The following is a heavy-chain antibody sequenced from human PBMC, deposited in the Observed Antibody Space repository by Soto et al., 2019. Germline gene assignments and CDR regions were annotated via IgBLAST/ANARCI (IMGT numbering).Heavy chain of an antibody. D-gene: IGHD2-15*01. V-gene: IGHV3-30*18. CDR3: AKDFYCSGGSCYSTYYYYYGMDV. Sequence: GGSLRLSCAASGFPFSSYGMHWVRQAPGKGLEWVAVISYDGSNKYYADSVKGRFTISRDNSKNTLYLQMNSLRAEDTAVYYCAKDFYCSGGSCYSTYYYYYGMDVWGQGTTVTVSS. CDR1: GFPFSSYG. CDR2: ISYDGSNK. J-gene: IGHJ6*02.